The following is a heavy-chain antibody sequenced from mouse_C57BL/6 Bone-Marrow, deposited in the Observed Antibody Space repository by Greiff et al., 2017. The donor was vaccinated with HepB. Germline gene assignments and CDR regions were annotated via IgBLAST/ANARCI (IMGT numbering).Heavy chain of an antibody. CDR1: GYTFTRYW. D-gene: IGHD1-1*01. Sequence: VKQSCKASGYTFTRYWMQWVKQRPGQGLEWIGEIDPSDSYTNYNQKFKGKATLTVDTSSSTAYMQLSSLTSEDSAVYYCARGYYYGSPYFDYWGQGTTLTVSS. V-gene: IGHV1-50*01. CDR2: IDPSDSYT. J-gene: IGHJ2*01. CDR3: ARGYYYGSPYFDY.